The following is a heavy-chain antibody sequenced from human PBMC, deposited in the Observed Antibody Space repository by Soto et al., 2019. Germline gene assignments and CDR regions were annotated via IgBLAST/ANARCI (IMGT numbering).Heavy chain of an antibody. CDR3: ARALFRVADPGMNYGMDV. D-gene: IGHD6-19*01. V-gene: IGHV3-13*01. CDR1: GFTFSSYD. CDR2: IGTAGDT. J-gene: IGHJ6*02. Sequence: PGGSLRLSCAASGFTFSSYDMHWVRQATGKGLEWVSAIGTAGDTYYPGSVKGRFTISRENAKNSLYLQMNSLRAGDTAVYYCARALFRVADPGMNYGMDVWGQGTTVTVSS.